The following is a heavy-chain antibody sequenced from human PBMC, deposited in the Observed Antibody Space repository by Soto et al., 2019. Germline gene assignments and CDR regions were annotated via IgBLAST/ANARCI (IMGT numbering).Heavy chain of an antibody. CDR2: IYSGGST. Sequence: EVQLVESGGGLIQPGGSLRLSCAASGFTVSSHYMSWVRQAPGKGLEWVSVIYSGGSTYYADSVKGRFTISRDNSKNTLYLQMNSLRAEDTAVYYCARVRAAKQRYTDYWGQGTLVTVSS. D-gene: IGHD2-15*01. J-gene: IGHJ4*02. CDR1: GFTVSSHY. CDR3: ARVRAAKQRYTDY. V-gene: IGHV3-53*01.